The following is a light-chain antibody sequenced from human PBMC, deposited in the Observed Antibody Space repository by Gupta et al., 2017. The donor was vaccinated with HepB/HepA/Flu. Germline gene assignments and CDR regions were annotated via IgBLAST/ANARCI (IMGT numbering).Light chain of an antibody. CDR2: EVT. V-gene: IGLV2-23*02. J-gene: IGLJ2*01. CDR3: CSYGGSGTLV. CDR1: SSEVGTYNL. Sequence: QSALTQPASVSGSPGQSITISCIGTSSEVGTYNLVSWYQQEPDKAPKFMIYEVTKRPSWVSNRFSGSKSGNTASLTISGVQAEDEADSYCCSYGGSGTLVFGGGTKLT.